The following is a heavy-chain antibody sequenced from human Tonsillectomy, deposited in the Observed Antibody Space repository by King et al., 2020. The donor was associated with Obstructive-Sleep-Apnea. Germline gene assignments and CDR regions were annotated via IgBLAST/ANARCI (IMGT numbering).Heavy chain of an antibody. Sequence: VQLVESGGGLVKPGGSLRLSCAASGFTFSNAWMGWVRQAPGKGLEGGGRIKSKTDGGTTGYAAPVKGRFTISRDDSKNTLYLQMNSLKTEDTAVYYCTTEESFGRYFDWFGYWGQGTLVTVFS. J-gene: IGHJ4*02. D-gene: IGHD3-9*01. CDR2: IKSKTDGGTT. CDR3: TTEESFGRYFDWFGY. CDR1: GFTFSNAW. V-gene: IGHV3-15*01.